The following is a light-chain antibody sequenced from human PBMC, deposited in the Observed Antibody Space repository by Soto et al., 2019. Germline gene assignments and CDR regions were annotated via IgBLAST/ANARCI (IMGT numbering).Light chain of an antibody. Sequence: EIVLTQSPGTLSLSPGERATLPFRASQSVSSNFLAWYQEKPGQAPRLLIYGTSNRATGIPDRISGSRSGTEFTLTISSLQSEDFGVYYCQQFDDWPTFGQGTKVDI. CDR3: QQFDDWPT. CDR1: QSVSSN. J-gene: IGKJ1*01. V-gene: IGKV3-15*01. CDR2: GTS.